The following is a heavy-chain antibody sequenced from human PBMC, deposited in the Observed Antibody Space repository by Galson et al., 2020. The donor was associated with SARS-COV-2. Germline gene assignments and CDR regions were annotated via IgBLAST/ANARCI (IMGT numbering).Heavy chain of an antibody. CDR3: ARVLGYYDSSGYYHIDEYFQH. J-gene: IGHJ1*01. V-gene: IGHV1-18*04. Sequence: ASVKVSCKASGYTFTSYGISWVRQAPGQALEGMGWISAYNGNTNYAQKPQGRVTMTTDTSTSTAYMELRSLRSDDTAVYYCARVLGYYDSSGYYHIDEYFQHWGQGTLVTVSS. CDR1: GYTFTSYG. D-gene: IGHD3-22*01. CDR2: ISAYNGNT.